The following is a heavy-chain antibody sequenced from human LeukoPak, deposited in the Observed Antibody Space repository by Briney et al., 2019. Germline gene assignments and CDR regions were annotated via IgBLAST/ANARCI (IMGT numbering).Heavy chain of an antibody. CDR3: AKSTYYDYVWGSYRRRFDY. V-gene: IGHV3-15*01. CDR2: IKSKTDGGTT. J-gene: IGHJ4*02. Sequence: PGGSLRLSCAASGFTFSNAWMSWVRQAPGKGLEWVGRIKSKTDGGTTDYAAPVKGRFTISRDDSKNTLYLQMNSLRAEDTAVYYCAKSTYYDYVWGSYRRRFDYWGQGTLVTVSS. D-gene: IGHD3-16*02. CDR1: GFTFSNAW.